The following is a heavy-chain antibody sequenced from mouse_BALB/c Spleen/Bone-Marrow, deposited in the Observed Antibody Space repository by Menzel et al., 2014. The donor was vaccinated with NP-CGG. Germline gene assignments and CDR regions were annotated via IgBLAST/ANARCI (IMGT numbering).Heavy chain of an antibody. Sequence: VQLQQSGPELVKPGASVKISCKASGYTFTDYNMHWVKQSHGKSLEWIGYIYPYNGGTGYNQKFKSKATLAVDNSSSTAYMELRSLTSEDSAVYYCAITTLYAMDYWGQGTSVTVSS. CDR1: GYTFTDYN. V-gene: IGHV1S29*02. J-gene: IGHJ4*01. CDR2: IYPYNGGT. D-gene: IGHD2-12*01. CDR3: AITTLYAMDY.